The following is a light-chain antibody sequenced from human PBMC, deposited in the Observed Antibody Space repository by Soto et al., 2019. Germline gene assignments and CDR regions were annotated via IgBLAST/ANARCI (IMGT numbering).Light chain of an antibody. V-gene: IGLV2-14*01. J-gene: IGLJ1*01. CDR1: SSDVGGYNY. CDR3: SSYTAYSSVV. CDR2: EVS. Sequence: QSALTQPASVSGSPGQSITISCTGTSSDVGGYNYVSWYQQHPGKAPKLMIYEVSNRPSGVSNRFSGSKSGNSASLTISGLQAEDEADYYRSSYTAYSSVVFGTGTKVTVL.